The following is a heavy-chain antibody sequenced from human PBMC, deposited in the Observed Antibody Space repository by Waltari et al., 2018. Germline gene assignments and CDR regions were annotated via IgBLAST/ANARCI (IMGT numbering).Heavy chain of an antibody. V-gene: IGHV3-48*01. CDR3: ARGRDGYIQDVFDI. CDR1: GFTFSTYN. J-gene: IGHJ3*02. D-gene: IGHD5-12*01. CDR2: ISSSTTT. Sequence: EVQLVESGGGLVQPGEPLRLSCAAAGFTFSTYNMNWVRQAPGKGLEWVSYISSSTTTYYADYVKGRCTSSRDNAKNSLYLQMNSLRAEDTALYYCARGRDGYIQDVFDIWGQGTMVSVSS.